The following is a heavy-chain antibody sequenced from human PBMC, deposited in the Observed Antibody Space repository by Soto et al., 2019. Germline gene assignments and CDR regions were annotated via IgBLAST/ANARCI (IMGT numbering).Heavy chain of an antibody. J-gene: IGHJ4*02. Sequence: SETLSLTCSVSGDAISNYYWSWIRQTPGRGLEWIGEVKHSGNINYNPSLKTRLTISVDTSKNQFSLKLSSMTAADTAMYYCASGPYYFDYWGQGTLVTVSS. CDR2: VKHSGNI. CDR1: GDAISNYY. V-gene: IGHV4-34*01. CDR3: ASGPYYFDY.